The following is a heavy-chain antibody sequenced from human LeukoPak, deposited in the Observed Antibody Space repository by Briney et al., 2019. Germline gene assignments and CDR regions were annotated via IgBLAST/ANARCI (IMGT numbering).Heavy chain of an antibody. CDR1: GYTFTGYY. J-gene: IGHJ4*02. D-gene: IGHD3-22*01. V-gene: IGHV1-24*01. CDR3: ATDRRGYYYDSSGYNY. CDR2: FDPEDGET. Sequence: ASVKVSCKASGYTFTGYYMHWVRQAPGKGLEWMGGFDPEDGETIYAQKFQGRVTMTEDTSTDTAYMELSSLRSEDTAVYYCATDRRGYYYDSSGYNYWGQGTLVTVSS.